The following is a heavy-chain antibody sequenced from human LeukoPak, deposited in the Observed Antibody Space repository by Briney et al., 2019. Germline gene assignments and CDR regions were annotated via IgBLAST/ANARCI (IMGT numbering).Heavy chain of an antibody. D-gene: IGHD2-15*01. Sequence: GGSLRLSCAASGFTFSDYYMSWIRQAPGKGLEWVSYISSNGSTIYYADSVKGRFTISRDNAKNSLYLQMNSLRAEDTAVYYCAREGCSGGSCYYNYYYMDVWGKGTTVTVSS. CDR2: ISSNGSTI. CDR1: GFTFSDYY. J-gene: IGHJ6*03. V-gene: IGHV3-11*04. CDR3: AREGCSGGSCYYNYYYMDV.